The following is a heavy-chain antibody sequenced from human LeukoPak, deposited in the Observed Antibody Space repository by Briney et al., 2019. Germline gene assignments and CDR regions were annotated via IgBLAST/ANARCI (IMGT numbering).Heavy chain of an antibody. J-gene: IGHJ3*02. CDR3: ARDQRAYYDILTGPTIDAFDI. CDR1: GFTFSDYY. CDR2: ISSSGSTI. D-gene: IGHD3-9*01. Sequence: PGGSLRLSCVASGFTFSDYYMSWIRQAPGKGLEWVSYISSSGSTIYYADSVKGRFTISRDNAKNSLYLQMNSLRAEDTAVYYCARDQRAYYDILTGPTIDAFDIWGQGTMVTVSS. V-gene: IGHV3-11*01.